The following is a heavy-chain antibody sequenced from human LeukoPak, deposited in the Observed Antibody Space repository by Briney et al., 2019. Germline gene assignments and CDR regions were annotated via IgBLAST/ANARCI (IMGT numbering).Heavy chain of an antibody. D-gene: IGHD4-23*01. J-gene: IGHJ5*02. V-gene: IGHV4-59*01. CDR3: AREHDYGDNSPWFDP. CDR2: IYYTGST. CDR1: GGSISTYY. Sequence: SETLSLTCTVSGGSISTYYWSWVRQPPGKGLQWIGHIYYTGSTTYNPSLKSRVTISVDRSKNQFSLRLSSVTAADTAVYYCAREHDYGDNSPWFDPRGQGTLVTVSS.